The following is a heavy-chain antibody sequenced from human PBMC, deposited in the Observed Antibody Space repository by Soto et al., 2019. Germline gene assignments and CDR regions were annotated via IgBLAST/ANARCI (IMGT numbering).Heavy chain of an antibody. V-gene: IGHV1-18*01. CDR2: ISAYNVYT. Sequence: ASVKVSCTASGYTFNTYGISWVRQAPGQGLEWMGWISAYNVYTNYAQKFQGRVTMTTDTSTSTAYMELRSLRPDDTAVYYCARLRYYDTWFDPWGQGTQVTVSS. CDR3: ARLRYYDTWFDP. J-gene: IGHJ5*02. CDR1: GYTFNTYG. D-gene: IGHD3-9*01.